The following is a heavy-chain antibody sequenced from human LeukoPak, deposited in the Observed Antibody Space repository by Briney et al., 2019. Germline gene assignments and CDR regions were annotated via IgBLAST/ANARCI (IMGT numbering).Heavy chain of an antibody. CDR1: GYTFTGYY. Sequence: ASVKVSCKASGYTFTGYYMHWVRQAPGHGLEWMGWINPDSGGTNYAQKFQGRVTMTRDTSISTAYMELSRLRSDDTAVYYCARAVSIAARPLGYWGQGTLVTVSS. D-gene: IGHD6-6*01. CDR3: ARAVSIAARPLGY. J-gene: IGHJ4*02. V-gene: IGHV1-2*02. CDR2: INPDSGGT.